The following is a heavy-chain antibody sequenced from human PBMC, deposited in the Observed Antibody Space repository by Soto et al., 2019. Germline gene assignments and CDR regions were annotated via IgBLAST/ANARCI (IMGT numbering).Heavy chain of an antibody. CDR2: IFYTGST. CDR1: GGSISSGGYH. CDR3: ARESSYSLDY. Sequence: PSETLSLTCTVSGGSISSGGYHWNWIRHHPGKGLEWIGYIFYTGSTYYNPSLRSRVTISVDTSKNEFSLNLTSVTAAATAVYYCARESSYSLDYWGQGALVTVSS. V-gene: IGHV4-31*03. J-gene: IGHJ4*02. D-gene: IGHD2-21*01.